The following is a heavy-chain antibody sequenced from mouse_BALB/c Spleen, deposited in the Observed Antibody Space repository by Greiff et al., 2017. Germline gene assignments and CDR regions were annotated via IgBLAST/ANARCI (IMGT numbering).Heavy chain of an antibody. D-gene: IGHD2-4*01. CDR3: ARIYYDYDEGGHYAMDD. V-gene: IGHV2-2*02. CDR1: GFSLTSYG. CDR2: IWSGGST. J-gene: IGHJ4*01. Sequence: QVQLQQSGPGLVQPSQSLSITCTVSGFSLTSYGVHWVRQSPGQGLEWLGVIWSGGSTDYNAAFISRLSIRKDNSKSQVFFKMNSLQANDTAIYYCARIYYDYDEGGHYAMDDWGQGTSVTVSS.